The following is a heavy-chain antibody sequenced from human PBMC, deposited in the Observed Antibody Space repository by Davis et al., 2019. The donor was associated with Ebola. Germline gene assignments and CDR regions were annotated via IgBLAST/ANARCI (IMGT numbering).Heavy chain of an antibody. J-gene: IGHJ3*01. Sequence: SETLSLTCTVSGGSMTDYYWSWIRQSPGKGLAWIGYIYYLGSTIYNPSLQSRVTISVDTSKNQFSLMLTSVTAADSAIYYCARDKPVVITTVEAFDLWGQGTMVTVSS. CDR2: IYYLGST. V-gene: IGHV4-59*01. CDR1: GGSMTDYY. D-gene: IGHD3-22*01. CDR3: ARDKPVVITTVEAFDL.